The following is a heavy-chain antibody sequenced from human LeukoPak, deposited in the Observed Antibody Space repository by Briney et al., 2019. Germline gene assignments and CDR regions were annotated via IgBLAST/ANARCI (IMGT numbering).Heavy chain of an antibody. CDR1: GFSFSTYS. J-gene: IGHJ4*02. V-gene: IGHV3-21*01. Sequence: PGGSLRLSCAASGFSFSTYSMNWVRQAPGKGLEWVSSISSSSYIYYADSVKGRFTISRDNAKNSLYLQMNSLRAEDTAVYYCVRVLSGNWYGDYWGQGTLVTVSS. D-gene: IGHD6-13*01. CDR2: ISSSSYI. CDR3: VRVLSGNWYGDY.